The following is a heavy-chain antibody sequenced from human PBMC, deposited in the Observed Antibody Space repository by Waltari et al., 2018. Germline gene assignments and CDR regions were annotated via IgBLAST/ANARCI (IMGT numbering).Heavy chain of an antibody. CDR2: ISGSGGST. J-gene: IGHJ4*02. D-gene: IGHD3-22*01. CDR3: VKAPYYCDSSGYYGDY. CDR1: GFTFSSYA. V-gene: IGHV3-23*01. Sequence: EVQLLESGGGLVQPGGSLRLSCAASGFTFSSYAMSWVRQAPGKGLEWVSAISGSGGSTYYADSVKGRFTISRDNSKNTLYLQMNSLRAEDTAVYYCVKAPYYCDSSGYYGDYWGQGTLVTVSS.